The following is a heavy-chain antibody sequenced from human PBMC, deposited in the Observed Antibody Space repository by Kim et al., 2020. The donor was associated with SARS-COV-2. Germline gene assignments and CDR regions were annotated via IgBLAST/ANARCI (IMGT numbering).Heavy chain of an antibody. V-gene: IGHV4-34*01. J-gene: IGHJ6*02. CDR3: ARLTRYGSGTKPRGMDV. CDR1: GGSFSGYY. CDR2: INHSGST. D-gene: IGHD3-10*01. Sequence: SETLSLTCAVYGGSFSGYYWSWIRQPPGKGLEWIGEINHSGSTNYNPSLKSRVTISVDTSKNQYSLKLSSVTAADTAVYYCARLTRYGSGTKPRGMDVWGQGTTVTVSS.